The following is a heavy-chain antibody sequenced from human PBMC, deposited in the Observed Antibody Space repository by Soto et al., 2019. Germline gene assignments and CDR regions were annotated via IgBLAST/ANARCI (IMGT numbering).Heavy chain of an antibody. V-gene: IGHV3-30-3*01. CDR2: ISYDGSSK. CDR3: AKEFERLDRIDY. Sequence: QVQLVESGGGVVQPARSLRLSCAASGFTFSSYAMHWVRQAPGKGLEWVPVISYDGSSKYYADSVKGRFTIARDNSKNTLYVQMSSLRVEDTAVYYSAKEFERLDRIDYWGQETLVIVSS. J-gene: IGHJ4*02. D-gene: IGHD3-10*01. CDR1: GFTFSSYA.